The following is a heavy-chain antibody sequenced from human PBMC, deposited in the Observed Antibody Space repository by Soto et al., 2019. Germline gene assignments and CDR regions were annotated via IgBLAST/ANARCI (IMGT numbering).Heavy chain of an antibody. V-gene: IGHV1-69*01. CDR2: IIPIFGTA. CDR1: GGTFSSYA. Sequence: QVQLVQSGAEVKKPGSSVKVSCKASGGTFSSYAISWVRQAPGQGLEWMGGIIPIFGTANYPQKFQGRVTITADESTRTAYMELSSLRSEDTAVYYCARDRLKMATTSSGMDVWGQGTTVTVSS. J-gene: IGHJ6*02. D-gene: IGHD5-12*01. CDR3: ARDRLKMATTSSGMDV.